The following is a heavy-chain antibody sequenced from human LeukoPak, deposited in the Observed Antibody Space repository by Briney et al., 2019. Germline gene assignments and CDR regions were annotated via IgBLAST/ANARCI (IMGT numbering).Heavy chain of an antibody. CDR1: GFTFSSYS. D-gene: IGHD5-18*01. Sequence: GGSLRLSCAASGFTFSSYSMNWVRQAPGKGLEWVSSISSSSSYIYYADSVKGRFTISRDNAKNSLYLQMNSLRAEDTAVYYCARARLSYGYLWFDPWGQGTLVTVSS. CDR2: ISSSSSYI. CDR3: ARARLSYGYLWFDP. J-gene: IGHJ5*02. V-gene: IGHV3-21*01.